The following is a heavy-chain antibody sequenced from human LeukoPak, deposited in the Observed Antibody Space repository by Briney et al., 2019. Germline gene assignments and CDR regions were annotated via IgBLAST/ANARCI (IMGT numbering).Heavy chain of an antibody. J-gene: IGHJ4*02. CDR2: INPNSGDT. D-gene: IGHD5-18*01. CDR3: ARVVGQGTAMPSRDFFDY. Sequence: ASVKVSCTASGYTFTVYYMNWVRQAPGQGLEWLGWINPNSGDTKYPQKFRGRVTMTRDTSINTAYMELNRVTSDDTAVYYCARVVGQGTAMPSRDFFDYWGQGTLVTVSS. CDR1: GYTFTVYY. V-gene: IGHV1-2*02.